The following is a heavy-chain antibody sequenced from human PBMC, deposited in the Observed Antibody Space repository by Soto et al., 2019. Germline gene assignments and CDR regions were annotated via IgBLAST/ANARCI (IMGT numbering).Heavy chain of an antibody. D-gene: IGHD1-20*01. J-gene: IGHJ4*02. Sequence: EVQLVESGGGLVQPGGSLRLSCAASGFTFSSYAMHWVRQAPGKGLEYVSVISSNGGSTDYANSVKGRFTISRDNSKNTLYLQMGSLRAEDMAVYYCARVYGYYFDYWGQGTLVTVSS. CDR3: ARVYGYYFDY. V-gene: IGHV3-64*01. CDR2: ISSNGGST. CDR1: GFTFSSYA.